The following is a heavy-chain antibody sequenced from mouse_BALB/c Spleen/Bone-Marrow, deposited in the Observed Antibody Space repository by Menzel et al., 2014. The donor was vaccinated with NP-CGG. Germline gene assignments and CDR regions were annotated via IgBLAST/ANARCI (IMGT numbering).Heavy chain of an antibody. D-gene: IGHD2-12*01. CDR3: TIYAFAY. CDR2: IYPGSGSP. V-gene: IGHV1S22*01. J-gene: IGHJ3*01. CDR1: GYTFTSYW. Sequence: GSELVRPGASVKLSCKASGYTFTSYWVHWVKQRPGQGLEWIGNIYPGSGSPNYDERFKSKATLTVDTSSSTAYMQLSSLTSEDSAVYYCTIYAFAYWGQGTLATVSA.